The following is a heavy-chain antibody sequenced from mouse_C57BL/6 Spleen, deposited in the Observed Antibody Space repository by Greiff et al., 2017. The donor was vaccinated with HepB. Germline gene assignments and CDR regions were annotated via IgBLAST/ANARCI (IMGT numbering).Heavy chain of an antibody. CDR3: ARSDGYYVDYYAMDY. V-gene: IGHV5-17*01. J-gene: IGHJ4*01. CDR2: ISSGSSTI. D-gene: IGHD2-3*01. CDR1: GFTFSDYG. Sequence: EVQLVESGGGLVKPGGSLKLSCAASGFTFSDYGMHWVRQAPEKGLEWVAYISSGSSTIYYADTVKGRFTISRDNAKNTLFLQMTSLRSEDTAMYYWARSDGYYVDYYAMDYWGQGTSVTVSS.